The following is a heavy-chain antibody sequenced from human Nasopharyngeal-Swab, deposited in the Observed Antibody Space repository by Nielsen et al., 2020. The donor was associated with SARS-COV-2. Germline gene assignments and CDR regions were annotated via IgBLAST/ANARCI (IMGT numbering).Heavy chain of an antibody. V-gene: IGHV1-2*05. J-gene: IGHJ4*02. CDR3: ARAYGSGSSTGSYYFDY. CDR1: GYTFTGYF. D-gene: IGHD3-10*01. Sequence: ASVKVSCKASGYTFTGYFMHWVRQAPGQGLEWMGRINPNTGGTNYPQKFQGRVTMTRDTSISTVYMELNSLRSDDTVVYYCARAYGSGSSTGSYYFDYWGQGTLVTVSS. CDR2: INPNTGGT.